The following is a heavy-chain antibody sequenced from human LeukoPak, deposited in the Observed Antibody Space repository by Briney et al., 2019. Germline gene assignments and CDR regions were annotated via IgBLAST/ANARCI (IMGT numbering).Heavy chain of an antibody. CDR1: GGSISSGTYY. CDR3: ARYASDSGTSYFDY. D-gene: IGHD1-26*01. J-gene: IGHJ4*02. V-gene: IGHV4-39*01. Sequence: SETLSLTCIVSGGSISSGTYYWGWIRQPPGKGLEWIGSIYYSGSTSYNPSLKSRVTISVDTSKNQFSLKLDSVTAAGTAVYYCARYASDSGTSYFDYWGQGTLVTVSS. CDR2: IYYSGST.